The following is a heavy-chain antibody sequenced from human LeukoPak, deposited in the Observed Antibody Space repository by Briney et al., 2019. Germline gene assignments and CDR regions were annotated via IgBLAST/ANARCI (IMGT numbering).Heavy chain of an antibody. CDR2: INPNSGGT. Sequence: GASVKVSCKASGYTFTGYHLHWVRQAPGHGLEWMGRINPNSGGTNPAQKFQDRVTMTRDTSISTAYMELSSLRSDDTAVYYCARETGTGPYYYYYMDVWGKGTPVTVSS. D-gene: IGHD1-7*01. CDR3: ARETGTGPYYYYYMDV. J-gene: IGHJ6*03. CDR1: GYTFTGYH. V-gene: IGHV1-2*06.